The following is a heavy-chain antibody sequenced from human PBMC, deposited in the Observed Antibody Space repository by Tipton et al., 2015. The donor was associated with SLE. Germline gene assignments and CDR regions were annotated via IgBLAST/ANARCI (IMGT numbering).Heavy chain of an antibody. CDR1: GGSISSYY. Sequence: TLSLTCTVSGGSISSYYWSWIRQPPGKGLEWIGYIYYSGSTTYNPSLKSRVTISVDTSKNQFSLKLSSVTAADTAVYYCARVGIAAVDYWGQGTLVTVSS. CDR3: ARVGIAAVDY. D-gene: IGHD6-6*01. V-gene: IGHV4-59*12. J-gene: IGHJ4*02. CDR2: IYYSGST.